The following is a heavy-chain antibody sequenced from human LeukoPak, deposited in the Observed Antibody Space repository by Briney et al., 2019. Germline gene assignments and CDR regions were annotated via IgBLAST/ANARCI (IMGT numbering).Heavy chain of an antibody. CDR1: GYTFTSYY. CDR2: INPNSGGT. V-gene: IGHV1-2*02. Sequence: ASVKVSCKASGYTFTSYYMHWVRQAPGQGLEWMGWINPNSGGTNYAQKFQGRVTMTRDTSISTAYMELSRLRSDDTAVYYCALESRGYCSGGSCPFDYWGQGTLVTVSS. J-gene: IGHJ4*02. CDR3: ALESRGYCSGGSCPFDY. D-gene: IGHD2-15*01.